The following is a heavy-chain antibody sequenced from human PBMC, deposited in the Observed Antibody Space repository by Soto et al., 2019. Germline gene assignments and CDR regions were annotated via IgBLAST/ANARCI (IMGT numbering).Heavy chain of an antibody. CDR3: AREELNCGGDCFAF. CDR2: IGTSETNT. D-gene: IGHD2-21*01. J-gene: IGHJ4*02. CDR1: GFTFSLYE. V-gene: IGHV3-48*03. Sequence: EVQLVESGGGLVKPGLSLRLSCAASGFTFSLYEFNWVRQAPGKGLEWISYIGTSETNTFYAGSVKGRFTVSRDNAKNSVYLQMNSLRAEDTAIYYCAREELNCGGDCFAFWGQGALVTVSS.